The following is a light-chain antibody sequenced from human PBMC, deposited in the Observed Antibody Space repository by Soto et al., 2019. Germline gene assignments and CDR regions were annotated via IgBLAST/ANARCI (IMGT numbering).Light chain of an antibody. V-gene: IGLV1-40*01. CDR2: GTS. CDR1: SSNIGAGYD. CDR3: QSSYSRLSVV. J-gene: IGLJ2*01. Sequence: QSVLPQPPSVSGAPGQRVPISCTGSSSNIGAGYDVPWYQQLPGTAPKPPISGTSNRPSGFPDRFAGSQSGTSASLDITGLQAEQEADNYGQSSYSRLSVVYGGGTK.